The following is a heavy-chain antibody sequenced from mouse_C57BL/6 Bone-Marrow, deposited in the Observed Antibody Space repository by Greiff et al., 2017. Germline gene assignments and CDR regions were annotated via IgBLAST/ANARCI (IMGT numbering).Heavy chain of an antibody. CDR1: GFSFNTYA. D-gene: IGHD2-1*01. J-gene: IGHJ3*01. Sequence: EVQLQESGGGLVQPKGSLKLSCAASGFSFNTYAMNWVRQAPGKGLEWVARIRSKSNNYATYYADSVKDRFTISRDDSESMLYLQMNNLKTEDTAMDYCVRQGGNYGDGFAYWGQGTLVTVSA. V-gene: IGHV10-1*01. CDR3: VRQGGNYGDGFAY. CDR2: IRSKSNNYAT.